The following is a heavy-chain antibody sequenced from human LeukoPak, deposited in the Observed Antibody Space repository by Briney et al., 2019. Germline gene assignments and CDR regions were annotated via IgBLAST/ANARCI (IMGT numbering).Heavy chain of an antibody. CDR2: ILYDGSNK. Sequence: SGRSLRLSCAASGFTFSSYGMHWVRQAPGKGLEWVAVILYDGSNKYYADSVKGRFTISRDNSKNTLYLQMNSLRAEDTAVYYCAKDRGDGYNFDGMDVWGQGTTVTVSS. D-gene: IGHD5-24*01. CDR1: GFTFSSYG. V-gene: IGHV3-30*18. J-gene: IGHJ6*02. CDR3: AKDRGDGYNFDGMDV.